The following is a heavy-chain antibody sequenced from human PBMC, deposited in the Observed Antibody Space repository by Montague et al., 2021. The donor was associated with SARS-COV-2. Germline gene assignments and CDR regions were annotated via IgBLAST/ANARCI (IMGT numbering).Heavy chain of an antibody. CDR3: ARSYSSSWQNDF. CDR2: IDYSGGT. CDR1: GGSISSSSYY. V-gene: IGHV4-39*01. D-gene: IGHD6-13*01. Sequence: SETLSLTCTVSGGSISSSSYYWGWIREPPGKGLEWIGSIDYSGGTYYNRCLESRVTISVDTSKNQFSLKLSSVTAADTAVYYCARSYSSSWQNDFWGQGTLVTVSS. J-gene: IGHJ4*02.